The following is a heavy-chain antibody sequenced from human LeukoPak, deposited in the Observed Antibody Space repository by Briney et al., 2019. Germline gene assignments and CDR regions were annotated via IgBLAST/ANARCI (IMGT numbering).Heavy chain of an antibody. J-gene: IGHJ4*02. Sequence: SGGSLRLSCAASGFTFSSYAMSWVRQAPGKGLEWVSAISGSGGSTYYADSVKGRFTTSRDNSKNTLYLQMNSLRAEDTAVYYCAKGGYCSSTSCPFDYWGQGTLVTVSS. V-gene: IGHV3-23*01. CDR3: AKGGYCSSTSCPFDY. CDR1: GFTFSSYA. D-gene: IGHD2-2*01. CDR2: ISGSGGST.